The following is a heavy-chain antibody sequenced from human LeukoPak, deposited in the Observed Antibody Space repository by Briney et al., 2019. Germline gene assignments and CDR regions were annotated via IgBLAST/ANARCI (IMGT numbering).Heavy chain of an antibody. CDR1: GFTFSSYG. J-gene: IGHJ5*02. V-gene: IGHV3-23*01. CDR2: ISGSGGST. CDR3: ARDYDFWGNNWFDP. D-gene: IGHD3/OR15-3a*01. Sequence: PGGSLRLSCVASGFTFSSYGMSWVRQAPGKGLEWVSAISGSGGSTYYADSVKGRFTISRDNSKNTLYLQMNSLRAEDTAVYYCARDYDFWGNNWFDPWGQGTLVTVSS.